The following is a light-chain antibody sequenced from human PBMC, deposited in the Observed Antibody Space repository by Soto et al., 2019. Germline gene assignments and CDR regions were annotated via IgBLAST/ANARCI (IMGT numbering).Light chain of an antibody. CDR2: FAS. Sequence: DIQMTQSPSSLSASVGDRVTITCRASQTIRNYLNWYQQKPGKAPKLLIDFASSLQSGVPSRFSGSGSGTDFTLTTTSLQPADFATYYCQQTYNTPITFGGGTKVEIK. J-gene: IGKJ4*01. CDR3: QQTYNTPIT. V-gene: IGKV1-39*01. CDR1: QTIRNY.